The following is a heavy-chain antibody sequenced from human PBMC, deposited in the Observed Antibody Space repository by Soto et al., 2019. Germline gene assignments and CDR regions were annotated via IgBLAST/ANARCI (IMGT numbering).Heavy chain of an antibody. Sequence: EVQLLESGGGMVQPGESLRLSCAFSGFIFGNYMMTWVRQAPGKGQEWVSTIRDGGESTYYADSVKGRFTISRDNSKNTLYLQMDSLGVEDTAVYYCAPHVHCSGGSCHYDAFDIRGQGTMVTVSS. V-gene: IGHV3-23*01. D-gene: IGHD2-15*01. CDR3: APHVHCSGGSCHYDAFDI. CDR1: GFIFGNYM. J-gene: IGHJ3*02. CDR2: IRDGGEST.